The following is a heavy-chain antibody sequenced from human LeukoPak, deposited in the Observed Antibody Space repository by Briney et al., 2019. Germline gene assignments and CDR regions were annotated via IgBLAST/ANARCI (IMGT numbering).Heavy chain of an antibody. J-gene: IGHJ4*02. V-gene: IGHV4-61*01. CDR1: GGSVSSGSNY. CDR3: ARDDYSSGRSDY. Sequence: SETLSLTCTVSGGSVSSGSNYWTWIRQPPGKGLEWIGYIYYSGSTNYNPSLKSRVTISVDTSKNQFSLKLSSVTAADTAAYYCARDDYSSGRSDYWGQGTLVTVSS. CDR2: IYYSGST. D-gene: IGHD6-19*01.